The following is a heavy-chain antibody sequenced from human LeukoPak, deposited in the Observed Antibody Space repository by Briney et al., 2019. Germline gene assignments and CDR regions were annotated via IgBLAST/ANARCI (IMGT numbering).Heavy chain of an antibody. CDR1: GGSISSYY. J-gene: IGHJ3*02. CDR2: IYYSGST. CDR3: AGVKYGDRSGYYSSPAFDI. Sequence: SETLCLTCAASGGSISSYYWSWIRQPPGKGLEWIWYIYYSGSTNYNPSLKSRVTISVDTSKNQFFLQLSSVTAADTAVYYCAGVKYGDRSGYYSSPAFDIWGQGTMVTVSS. D-gene: IGHD3-22*01. V-gene: IGHV4-59*01.